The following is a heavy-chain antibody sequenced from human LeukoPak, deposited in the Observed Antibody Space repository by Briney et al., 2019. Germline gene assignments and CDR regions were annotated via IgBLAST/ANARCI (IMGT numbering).Heavy chain of an antibody. J-gene: IGHJ4*02. CDR3: AKDFYSSNWYYDY. D-gene: IGHD6-13*01. CDR1: GFTFSSYG. Sequence: GGSLRLSCAASGFTFSSYGMHWVRQAPGKGLEWVAFIRYDGSNKYYADSVKGRFTISRDNSKNTLYLQMNSLRAEDTAVYYCAKDFYSSNWYYDYWGQGTLVTVSS. V-gene: IGHV3-30*02. CDR2: IRYDGSNK.